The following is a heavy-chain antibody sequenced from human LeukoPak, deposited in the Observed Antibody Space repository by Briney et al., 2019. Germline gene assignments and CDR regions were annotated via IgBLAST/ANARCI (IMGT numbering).Heavy chain of an antibody. CDR1: GFSFYNYA. V-gene: IGHV3-43*02. J-gene: IGHJ4*02. CDR3: VKDSDSSGYYLDYFDY. CDR2: ISGDGGGT. D-gene: IGHD3-22*01. Sequence: GESLKISCAASGFSFYNYAMHWVRQTPGKGLEWVSLISGDGGGTSYKDSVKGRFTIARDNSRNSLYLQMNSLTTEDTALYYCVKDSDSSGYYLDYFDYWGRGTVVTVSS.